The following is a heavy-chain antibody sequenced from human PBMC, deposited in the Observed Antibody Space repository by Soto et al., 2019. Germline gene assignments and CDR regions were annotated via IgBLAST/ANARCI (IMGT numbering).Heavy chain of an antibody. CDR3: ARDDVLCDGGRCYGVPLDV. Sequence: EVPLVESGGGLVQPGGSLRLSCAASGFTVSSKYMSWVRQAPGKGLEWVSLIQSGGPTYYADSVKGRFTISRDTSENTVHLQMDSLRAEDTAVYYCARDDVLCDGGRCYGVPLDVWDKGTTVTVSS. V-gene: IGHV3-66*01. CDR1: GFTVSSKY. CDR2: IQSGGPT. D-gene: IGHD2-15*01. J-gene: IGHJ6*04.